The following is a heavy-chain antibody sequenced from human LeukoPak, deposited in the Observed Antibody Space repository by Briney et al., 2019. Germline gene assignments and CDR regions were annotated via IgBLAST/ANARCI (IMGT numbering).Heavy chain of an antibody. J-gene: IGHJ3*02. CDR2: INPSGGST. Sequence: ASVKVSCKASGYTFTSYYMHWVRQAPGQGLEWMGIINPSGGSTSYAQKFQGRVTMSVDTSKNQFSLKLSSVTAADTAVYYCAREALKSPTVTTLNDAFDIWGQGTMVTVSS. V-gene: IGHV1-46*01. CDR3: AREALKSPTVTTLNDAFDI. CDR1: GYTFTSYY. D-gene: IGHD4-11*01.